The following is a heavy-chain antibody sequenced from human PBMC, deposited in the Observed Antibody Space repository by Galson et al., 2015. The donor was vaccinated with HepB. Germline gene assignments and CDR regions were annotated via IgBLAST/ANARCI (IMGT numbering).Heavy chain of an antibody. CDR3: AKEGWYSGSPPPIPFDY. V-gene: IGHV3-30*18. D-gene: IGHD1-26*01. J-gene: IGHJ4*02. CDR1: GFTFSSYG. Sequence: SLRLSCAASGFTFSSYGMHWVRQAPGKGLEWVAVISYDGSNKYYADSVKGRFTISRDNSKNTLYLQMNSLRAEDTAVYYCAKEGWYSGSPPPIPFDYWGQGTLVTVSS. CDR2: ISYDGSNK.